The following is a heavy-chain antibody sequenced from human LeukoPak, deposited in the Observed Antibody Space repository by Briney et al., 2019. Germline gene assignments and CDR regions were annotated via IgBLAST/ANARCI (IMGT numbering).Heavy chain of an antibody. Sequence: PGGSLRLSCAASGFTFSSYSMNWVRQAPGKGLEWVSSISSSSSYIYYADSVKGRFTISRDNAKNSLYLQMNSLRAEDTAVYYCAKAPGRDGYNFNYYYRDVWGKGTTVTVSS. CDR2: ISSSSSYI. J-gene: IGHJ6*03. CDR3: AKAPGRDGYNFNYYYRDV. CDR1: GFTFSSYS. V-gene: IGHV3-21*01. D-gene: IGHD5-24*01.